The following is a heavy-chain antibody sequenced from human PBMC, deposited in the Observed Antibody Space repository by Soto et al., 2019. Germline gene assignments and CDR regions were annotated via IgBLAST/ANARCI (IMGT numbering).Heavy chain of an antibody. CDR3: AREDYGDYNNWFDP. J-gene: IGHJ5*02. V-gene: IGHV3-30-3*01. D-gene: IGHD4-17*01. CDR1: GFTFSRYA. CDR2: ISYDGSNK. Sequence: QVQLVESGGGVVQPGRSLRLSCAASGFTFSRYAMHWVRQAPGKGLEWVAVISYDGSNKYYADSVKGRFTISRDNSKNTLYLQMNSLRTEDTAGYYCAREDYGDYNNWFDPWGQGTLVTVSS.